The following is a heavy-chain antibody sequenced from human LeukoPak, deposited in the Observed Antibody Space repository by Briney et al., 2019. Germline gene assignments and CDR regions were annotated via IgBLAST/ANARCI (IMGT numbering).Heavy chain of an antibody. Sequence: GGSLRLSCAASGFTLGAYGMHWFRQGPGKGLVWVSHIPSDGTITSHADSVKGRFTISRDNAKNTLYLQMNSLRAEDTAVYYCVRDRTAGKRDRFDVWGQGTLVTVSS. CDR3: VRDRTAGKRDRFDV. CDR1: GFTLGAYG. CDR2: IPSDGTIT. V-gene: IGHV3-74*01. J-gene: IGHJ5*02. D-gene: IGHD6-19*01.